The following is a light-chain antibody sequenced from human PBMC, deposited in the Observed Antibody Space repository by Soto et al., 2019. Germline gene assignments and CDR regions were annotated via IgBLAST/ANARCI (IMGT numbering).Light chain of an antibody. Sequence: EIVMTQSPATLSVSPGERATLSCRASQSVSSKLAWYQQKPGQAPRVLIYGASTRATGIPVRFSGSGSGTEFTLPISSLQPEDFAVYYCQQYNSWPQYTFGQGTKLEIK. V-gene: IGKV3-15*01. CDR1: QSVSSK. CDR2: GAS. CDR3: QQYNSWPQYT. J-gene: IGKJ2*01.